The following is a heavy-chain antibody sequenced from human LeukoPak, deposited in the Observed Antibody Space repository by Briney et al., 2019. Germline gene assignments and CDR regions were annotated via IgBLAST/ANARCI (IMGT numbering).Heavy chain of an antibody. D-gene: IGHD6-19*01. V-gene: IGHV1-2*02. CDR3: ARVGSSGWSILPDY. CDR1: GYIFTNYY. Sequence: ASVKVSCKASGYIFTNYYLYWVRQAPGQGLEWMGVINPVGGVTTYAQRFQGRVTMTRDTSISTAYMELSRLRSDDTTVYYCARVGSSGWSILPDYWGQGTLVTVSS. J-gene: IGHJ4*02. CDR2: INPVGGVT.